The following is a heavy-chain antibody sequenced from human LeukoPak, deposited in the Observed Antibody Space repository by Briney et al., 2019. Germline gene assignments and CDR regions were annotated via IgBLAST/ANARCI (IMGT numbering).Heavy chain of an antibody. V-gene: IGHV3-13*01. CDR1: GFTFSSYD. Sequence: GGSLRLSCAASGFTFSSYDMHWVRQATGKGLEWVSAIGTAGDTYYPGSVRGRFTISRENAKNSLYLQMNSLRAGDTAVYYCARVPMAVGYYYMDVWGKGTTVTVSS. CDR3: ARVPMAVGYYYMDV. CDR2: IGTAGDT. D-gene: IGHD6-19*01. J-gene: IGHJ6*03.